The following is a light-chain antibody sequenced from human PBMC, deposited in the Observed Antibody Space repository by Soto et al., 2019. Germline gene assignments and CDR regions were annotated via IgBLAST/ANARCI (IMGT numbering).Light chain of an antibody. CDR1: QSVGDY. J-gene: IGKJ5*01. CDR2: DAS. Sequence: IVLTQSPATLSLSPGERATVSCRASQSVGDYLAWYQQKTGQAPRLLIYDASNRAAGVPYRFRGSGSGTDFTLTISSVEHEDFGVYYCQQRSDWPPITFGQGTRLEIK. V-gene: IGKV3-11*01. CDR3: QQRSDWPPIT.